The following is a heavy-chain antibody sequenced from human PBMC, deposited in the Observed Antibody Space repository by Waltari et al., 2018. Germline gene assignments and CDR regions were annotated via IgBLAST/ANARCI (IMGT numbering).Heavy chain of an antibody. D-gene: IGHD1-1*01. CDR1: GFTFGDSA. V-gene: IGHV3-49*04. CDR3: TRDLIGTDDY. J-gene: IGHJ4*02. CDR2: IRRKAYGGTT. Sequence: VQLVESGGGLVQPGRSLRLSCTASGFTFGDSAMSWVRQAPGKGLEWVGFIRRKAYGGTTEDAASVKGRFTISRDDSKSIAYLQMNSLKTEDTAVYYCTRDLIGTDDYWGQGALVTVSS.